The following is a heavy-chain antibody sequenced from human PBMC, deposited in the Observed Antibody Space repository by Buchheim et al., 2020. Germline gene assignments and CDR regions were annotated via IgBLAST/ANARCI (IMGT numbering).Heavy chain of an antibody. Sequence: QVQLVESGGGVVQPGRSLRLSCAASGFTFSSYGMHWVRQAPGKGLEWVAVISYDGSNKYYADSVKGRFTISRDNSKNTLYLQMNSLRAEDTAVYYGAKVAYDSSGCVDYWGQGTL. CDR2: ISYDGSNK. D-gene: IGHD3-22*01. CDR1: GFTFSSYG. CDR3: AKVAYDSSGCVDY. J-gene: IGHJ4*02. V-gene: IGHV3-30*18.